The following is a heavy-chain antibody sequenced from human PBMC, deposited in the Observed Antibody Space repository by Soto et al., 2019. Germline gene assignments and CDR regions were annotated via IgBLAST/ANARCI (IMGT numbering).Heavy chain of an antibody. CDR1: GDSISKSGYY. CDR2: IYYSGST. Sequence: QVQLQESGPGLVNPSQTLSLTCAVSGDSISKSGYYWSWIRQNQGKALEWIGYIYYSGSTFYNPSLKGRVAISLGTSKNQLSLKLPCVTVTETAMYYRARSRGVTNPRSPYYFHSWGQGTLVAVSS. J-gene: IGHJ4*02. CDR3: ARSRGVTNPRSPYYFHS. V-gene: IGHV4-31*11. D-gene: IGHD4-17*01.